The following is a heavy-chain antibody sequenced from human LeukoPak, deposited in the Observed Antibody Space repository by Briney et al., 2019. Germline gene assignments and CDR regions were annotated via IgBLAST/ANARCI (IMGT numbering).Heavy chain of an antibody. Sequence: PSETLSLTCTVSGGSISAGGSYRSWIRQTPGKGLEWIGYISHDGSTYYNPSLKSRLTISRDKSKKQFYLRLSSVTAADTAVYYCVRDRDFWSGFDFWGQGTLVTVSS. D-gene: IGHD3-3*01. V-gene: IGHV4-30-2*01. CDR3: VRDRDFWSGFDF. J-gene: IGHJ4*02. CDR1: GGSISAGGSY. CDR2: ISHDGST.